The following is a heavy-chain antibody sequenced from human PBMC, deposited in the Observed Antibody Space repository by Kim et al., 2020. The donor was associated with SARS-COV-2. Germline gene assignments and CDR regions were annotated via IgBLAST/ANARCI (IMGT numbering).Heavy chain of an antibody. J-gene: IGHJ5*02. Sequence: ASVKVSCKVSGYTLTELSMHWVRQAPGKGLEWMGGFDPEDGETIYAQKFQGRVTMTEDTSTDTAYMELSSLRSEDTAVYYGATGVGMGVPSWFDHWGQGTLVTVSS. V-gene: IGHV1-24*01. CDR3: ATGVGMGVPSWFDH. D-gene: IGHD1-26*01. CDR1: GYTLTELS. CDR2: FDPEDGET.